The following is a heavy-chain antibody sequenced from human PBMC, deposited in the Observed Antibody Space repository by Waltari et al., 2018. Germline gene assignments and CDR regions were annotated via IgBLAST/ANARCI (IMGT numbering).Heavy chain of an antibody. Sequence: QVQLVQSGAEVKKPGASVKVSCKASGYTFTGYYMHWVRQAPGQGLEWMGWINPTVGGTNYAQKFQGRVTITRDTSISTAYMELSRLRSDDTAVYYCARALYNWNYLFDYWGQGTLVTVSS. D-gene: IGHD1-7*01. CDR1: GYTFTGYY. J-gene: IGHJ4*02. CDR3: ARALYNWNYLFDY. CDR2: INPTVGGT. V-gene: IGHV1-2*02.